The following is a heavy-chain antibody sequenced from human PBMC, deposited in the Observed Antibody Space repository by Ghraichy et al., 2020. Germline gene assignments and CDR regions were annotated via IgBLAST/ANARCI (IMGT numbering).Heavy chain of an antibody. CDR3: AKEDDYVTLGGIDY. CDR2: ISYDGSNK. Sequence: GGSLRLSCAASGFTFSSYGMHWVRQAPGKGLEWVAVISYDGSNKYYADSVKGRFTISRDNSKNTLYLQMNSLRAEDTAVYYCAKEDDYVTLGGIDYWGQGTLVTVSS. V-gene: IGHV3-30*18. D-gene: IGHD3-16*01. CDR1: GFTFSSYG. J-gene: IGHJ4*02.